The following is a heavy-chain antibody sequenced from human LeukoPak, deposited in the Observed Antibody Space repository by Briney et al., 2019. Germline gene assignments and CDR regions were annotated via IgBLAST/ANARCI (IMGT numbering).Heavy chain of an antibody. CDR2: ISSSSSYI. Sequence: GGSLRLSCAASGFTSSSYSMNWVRQAPGKGLEWVSSISSSSSYIYYADSVKGRFTISRDNAKNSLYLQMNSLRAEDTAVYYCARDSGSVFYYWGQGTLVTVSS. V-gene: IGHV3-21*01. J-gene: IGHJ4*02. CDR1: GFTSSSYS. D-gene: IGHD1-26*01. CDR3: ARDSGSVFYY.